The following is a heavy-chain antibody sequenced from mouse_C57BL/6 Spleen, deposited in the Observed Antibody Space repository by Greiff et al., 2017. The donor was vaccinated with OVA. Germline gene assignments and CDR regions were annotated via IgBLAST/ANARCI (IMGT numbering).Heavy chain of an antibody. J-gene: IGHJ3*01. V-gene: IGHV1-15*01. D-gene: IGHD2-1*01. CDR2: IDPETGGT. Sequence: VQLQQSGAELVRPGASVTLSCKASGYTFTDYEMHWVKQTPVHGLEWIGAIDPETGGTAYNQKFKGKAILTADKSSSTAYMELRSLTSEDSAVYYCTRGDYGNYGGFGYWGQGTLVTVSA. CDR1: GYTFTDYE. CDR3: TRGDYGNYGGFGY.